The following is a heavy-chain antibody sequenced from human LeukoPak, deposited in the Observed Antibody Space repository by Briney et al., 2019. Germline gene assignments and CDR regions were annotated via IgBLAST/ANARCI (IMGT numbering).Heavy chain of an antibody. D-gene: IGHD2-15*01. J-gene: IGHJ3*02. V-gene: IGHV3-23*01. CDR1: GFTFSTYT. Sequence: GGSPRLSCAASGFTFSTYTMNWVRQAPGKGLEWVSGIYGSGGASFYADSVKGRFTISRDNSQNTVFLQMDSLRDEDTALYYCARDIGYCSAGSCGAFDIWGQGTMVTVSS. CDR2: IYGSGGAS. CDR3: ARDIGYCSAGSCGAFDI.